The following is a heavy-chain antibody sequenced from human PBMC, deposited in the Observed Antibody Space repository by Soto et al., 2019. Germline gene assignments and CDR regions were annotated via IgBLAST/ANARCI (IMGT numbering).Heavy chain of an antibody. V-gene: IGHV1-18*04. D-gene: IGHD6-6*01. Sequence: GASVKVSCKASGYTFTSYDITWVRQAPGQGLEWMGWINAYNGNTKYAQKLQGRVTMTTDTSTSTAYMELTSLRSDDTAVYYCARDLPGGYSSSSVFDPWGQGPLATV. CDR3: ARDLPGGYSSSSVFDP. CDR2: INAYNGNT. CDR1: GYTFTSYD. J-gene: IGHJ5*02.